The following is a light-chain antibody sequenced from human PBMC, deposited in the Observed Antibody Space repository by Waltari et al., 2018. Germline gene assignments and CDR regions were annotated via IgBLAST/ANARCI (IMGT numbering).Light chain of an antibody. CDR3: QNHERLPAT. CDR1: QSIGKY. J-gene: IGKJ1*01. Sequence: EIVLTQSPGTLSLSPGERATLSCRASQSIGKYLVRYQQKPGQAPRLLIYAASSRATGVPDRFSGSGSGTDFSLTISRLEPEDFAVYYCQNHERLPATFGQGTKVEIK. CDR2: AAS. V-gene: IGKV3-20*01.